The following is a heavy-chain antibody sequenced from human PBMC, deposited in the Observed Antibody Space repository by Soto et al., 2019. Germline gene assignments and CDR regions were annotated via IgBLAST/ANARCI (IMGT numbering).Heavy chain of an antibody. CDR1: GYTFTSYY. J-gene: IGHJ4*02. CDR3: ATGKRSYVSYGEY. Sequence: ASVKVSCKASGYTFTSYYMHWVRQAPGQGLEWMGIINPSGGSTSYAQKFQGRVTMTRDTSTSTVYMKVSSLRSDDTAVYYCATGKRSYVSYGEYWGQGTLVTVSS. D-gene: IGHD3-16*01. CDR2: INPSGGST. V-gene: IGHV1-46*01.